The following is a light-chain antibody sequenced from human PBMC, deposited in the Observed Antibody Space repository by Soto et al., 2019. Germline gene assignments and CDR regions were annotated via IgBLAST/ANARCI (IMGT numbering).Light chain of an antibody. CDR3: RVSTNLLWA. V-gene: IGKV1-5*01. J-gene: IGKJ1*01. CDR1: QSISSW. CDR2: DAS. Sequence: SAAAGDRVTINCRASQSISSWLAWYQQKPGKAPKLLIYDASSFESGVPSRFSVFGSGTEFALSMRCLQSDDLLSYYSRVSTNLLWAFADGTKVDI.